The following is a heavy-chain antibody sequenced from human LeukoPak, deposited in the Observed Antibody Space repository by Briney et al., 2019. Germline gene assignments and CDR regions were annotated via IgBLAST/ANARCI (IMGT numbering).Heavy chain of an antibody. J-gene: IGHJ3*02. CDR2: ISYDGSNK. V-gene: IGHV3-30-3*01. CDR3: ARLPSKAAHDAFDI. CDR1: GFTFSSYA. Sequence: GGSLRLSCAASGFTFSSYAMHWVRQAPGKGLEWVAVISYDGSNKYYADSVKGRFTISRDNSKNTLYLQMNSLRAEDTAVYYCARLPSKAAHDAFDIWGQGTMVTVSS. D-gene: IGHD6-13*01.